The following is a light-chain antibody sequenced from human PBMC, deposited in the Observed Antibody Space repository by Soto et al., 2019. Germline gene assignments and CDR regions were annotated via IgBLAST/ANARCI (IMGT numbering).Light chain of an antibody. J-gene: IGKJ1*01. V-gene: IGKV1-17*02. CDR1: QGIRID. Sequence: QMTQSPSSLSASVGDRGTITCRASQGIRIDLGWFQQRPGKAPKRLIYGASSLQSGVPSRFSGSGYGTEFTLTISNLQPEDFATYYCLQHNNFPRTFGQGTKVDIK. CDR2: GAS. CDR3: LQHNNFPRT.